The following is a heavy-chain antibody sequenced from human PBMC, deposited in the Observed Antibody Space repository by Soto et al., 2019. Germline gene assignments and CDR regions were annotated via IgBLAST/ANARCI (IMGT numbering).Heavy chain of an antibody. D-gene: IGHD3-9*01. J-gene: IGHJ6*02. CDR3: AAVDYDILTGYYSHYGMDV. V-gene: IGHV1-58*02. Sequence: SVKVSCKASGFTFTSSAMQWVRQARGQRLEWIGWIVVGSGNTNYAQKFQERVTITRDMSTSTAYMELSSLRSEDTAVYYCAAVDYDILTGYYSHYGMDVWGQGTTVTVSS. CDR1: GFTFTSSA. CDR2: IVVGSGNT.